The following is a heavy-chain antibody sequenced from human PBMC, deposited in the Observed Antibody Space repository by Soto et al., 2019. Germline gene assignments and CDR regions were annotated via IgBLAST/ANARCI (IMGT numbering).Heavy chain of an antibody. CDR3: AADRLCSSTRCYPYNFDC. Sequence: QMQLVQSGPEVKKPGTSVRVSCKASGFTFSSSAVKWVRQARGQRLEWLGWIVVGSGKTNYAQKFQERVTITRDMSTSTAYMELSSLRSEDTAVYYCAADRLCSSTRCYPYNFDCWGQGTLVTVSS. CDR2: IVVGSGKT. J-gene: IGHJ4*02. CDR1: GFTFSSSA. D-gene: IGHD2-2*01. V-gene: IGHV1-58*01.